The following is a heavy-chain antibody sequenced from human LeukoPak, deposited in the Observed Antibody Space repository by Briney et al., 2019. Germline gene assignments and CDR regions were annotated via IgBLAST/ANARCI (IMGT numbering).Heavy chain of an antibody. V-gene: IGHV5-51*01. CDR1: GYSFTSYW. CDR2: IYPGDSDT. D-gene: IGHD2-21*02. CDR3: ARRGAYCGGDCYSPPFIRYYYYGMDV. Sequence: GESLKISCKGSGYSFTSYWIGWVRQMPGKGLEWMGIIYPGDSDTRYSPSFQGQVTISAEKSISTAYLQWSSLKASDTAMYYCARRGAYCGGDCYSPPFIRYYYYGMDVWGQGTTVTVSS. J-gene: IGHJ6*02.